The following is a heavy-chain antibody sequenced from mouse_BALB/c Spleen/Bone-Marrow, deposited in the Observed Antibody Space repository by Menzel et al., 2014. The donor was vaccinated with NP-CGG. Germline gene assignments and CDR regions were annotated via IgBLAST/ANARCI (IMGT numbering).Heavy chain of an antibody. J-gene: IGHJ2*01. CDR1: GYTFSTYW. V-gene: IGHV1-7*01. Sequence: VQLQQSGAELAKPGASVKMSCKASGYTFSTYWMHWVKQRPGQGLEWIGYINPTTDYTEYSQKFKDKATLTADRSSSTAYMQLSSLTSEDSAVYYCARDVDYWGQGTTLTVSS. CDR2: INPTTDYT. CDR3: ARDVDY.